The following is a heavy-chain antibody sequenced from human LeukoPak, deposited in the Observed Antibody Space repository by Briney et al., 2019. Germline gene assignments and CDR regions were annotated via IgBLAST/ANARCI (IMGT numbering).Heavy chain of an antibody. V-gene: IGHV4-59*01. CDR2: IYNSGNT. Sequence: SETLSLTCTVSGGSINSYYWTWIRQPPGKGLEWIGNIYNSGNTNYNPSLKSRVTISVDTSKNQFSLKLNSVTAADTAVYYCARESGSYLWRSWLNPWGQGTLVTVSS. CDR3: ARESGSYLWRSWLNP. CDR1: GGSINSYY. D-gene: IGHD3-16*01. J-gene: IGHJ5*02.